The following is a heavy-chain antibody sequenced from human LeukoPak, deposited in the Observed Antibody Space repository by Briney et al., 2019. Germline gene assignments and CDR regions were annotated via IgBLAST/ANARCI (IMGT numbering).Heavy chain of an antibody. J-gene: IGHJ4*02. CDR1: GYTFTSYG. CDR3: ARDQDTMVRGVGDY. D-gene: IGHD3-10*01. CDR2: ISAYNGNT. V-gene: IGHV1-18*01. Sequence: GASVKVSCKASGYTFTSYGISWVRQAPGQGLEWMGWISAYNGNTNYAQKLQGRVTMTTDTSTSTAYMELRSLRSDDTAVYFCARDQDTMVRGVGDYWGQGTLVTVSS.